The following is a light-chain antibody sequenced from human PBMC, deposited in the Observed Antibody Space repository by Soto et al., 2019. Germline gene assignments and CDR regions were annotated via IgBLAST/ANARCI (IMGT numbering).Light chain of an antibody. Sequence: IVLTQYPGTRSLSPGERATLSCRASQSVSNDFLAWYQQKHGQAPRLIIYGTSTRASGIPDRFSGSVSGTDCTITITRLEQEDGSVYFCQQSGVSTATFGGGTKVDI. J-gene: IGKJ4*01. CDR3: QQSGVSTAT. CDR1: QSVSNDF. CDR2: GTS. V-gene: IGKV3-20*01.